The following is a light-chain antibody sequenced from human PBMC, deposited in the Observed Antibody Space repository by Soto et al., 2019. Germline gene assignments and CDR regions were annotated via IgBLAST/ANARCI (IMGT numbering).Light chain of an antibody. CDR1: QSISSY. CDR3: QQSYSNPRT. CDR2: AAS. Sequence: DIQITQSPSSLSTSEVDRGTITCRASQSISSYLNWYQQKPGKAPKLLIYAASSLHSEVPLRFSDSGSGTDFTLTISSLQPADFATYYCQQSYSNPRTFGQGTKVDI. V-gene: IGKV1-39*01. J-gene: IGKJ1*01.